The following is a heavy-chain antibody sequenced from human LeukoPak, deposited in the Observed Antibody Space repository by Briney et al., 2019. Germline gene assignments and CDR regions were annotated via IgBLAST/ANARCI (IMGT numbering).Heavy chain of an antibody. Sequence: GGSLRLSCVASGFTFSNFAMNWVRQAPGKGLEWVSTISSGVGNMYYADSVKGRFAVSRDNAKNSVFLQMSSLRAEDTAAYYCASGDYPRQWGKGTTVTVSS. CDR3: ASGDYPRQ. CDR2: ISSGVGNM. V-gene: IGHV3-21*01. CDR1: GFTFSNFA. J-gene: IGHJ6*04. D-gene: IGHD4-17*01.